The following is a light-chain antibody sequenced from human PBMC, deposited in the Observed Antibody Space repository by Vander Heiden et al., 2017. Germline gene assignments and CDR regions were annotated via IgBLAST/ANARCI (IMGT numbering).Light chain of an antibody. CDR2: AAS. CDR1: QSISSY. J-gene: IGKJ1*01. Sequence: DIQMTESPSSLSASVGDRVTITCRPSQSISSYLNWYQQKPGKAPKLLIYAASSLQSGVPSRCSGSGAGTDFTLTISSLQPEDFATYYCQQSYSTPPWTFGQGTKVEIK. CDR3: QQSYSTPPWT. V-gene: IGKV1-39*01.